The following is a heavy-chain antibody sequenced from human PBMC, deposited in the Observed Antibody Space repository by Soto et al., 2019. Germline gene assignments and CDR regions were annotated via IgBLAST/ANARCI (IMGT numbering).Heavy chain of an antibody. Sequence: QVQLVESGGGLVKPGGSLRLSCAASGFTFSDYYMSWIRQAPGKGLEWVSYISSSGSTIYYADSVKGRFTISRDNAKNSLYLQMNSLRAEDTAVYYCARTMVRGVMTLQHYYYMDVWGKGTTGTVSS. J-gene: IGHJ6*03. CDR2: ISSSGSTI. V-gene: IGHV3-11*01. CDR3: ARTMVRGVMTLQHYYYMDV. D-gene: IGHD3-10*01. CDR1: GFTFSDYY.